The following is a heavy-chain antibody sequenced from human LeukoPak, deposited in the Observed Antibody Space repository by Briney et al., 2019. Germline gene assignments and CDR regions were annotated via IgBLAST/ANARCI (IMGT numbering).Heavy chain of an antibody. D-gene: IGHD3-22*01. Sequence: SVKVSCKASGGTFSSYALSWVRQAPGQGLEWMGGIIPIFGTANYAQKFQGRVTMTADESTSTAYMELGSLRSEDTAVYYCARDWYYYDSSGYYYALRYWGQGTQVTVSS. J-gene: IGHJ4*02. CDR2: IIPIFGTA. CDR3: ARDWYYYDSSGYYYALRY. V-gene: IGHV1-69*13. CDR1: GGTFSSYA.